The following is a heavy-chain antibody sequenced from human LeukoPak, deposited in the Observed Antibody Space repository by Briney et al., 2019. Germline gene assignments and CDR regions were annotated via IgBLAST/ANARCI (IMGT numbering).Heavy chain of an antibody. CDR1: GFTFSSYW. CDR2: ISSSKTYI. Sequence: GGSLRLPCAASGFTFSSYWMHWVRQAPGKGLEWVSSISSSKTYIYHADSVKGRFTISRDNVKNSLYLQMNSLRAEDTAVYYCAKDLHYDILTGYYMGAFDIWGQGTMVTVSS. J-gene: IGHJ3*02. CDR3: AKDLHYDILTGYYMGAFDI. D-gene: IGHD3-9*01. V-gene: IGHV3-21*01.